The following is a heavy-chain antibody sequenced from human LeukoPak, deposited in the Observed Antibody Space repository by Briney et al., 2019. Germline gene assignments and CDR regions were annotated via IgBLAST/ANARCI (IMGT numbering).Heavy chain of an antibody. CDR3: ARAGIAAENYFDY. Sequence: SETLSLTCAVSGGSISSSNWWSWVRQPPGKGLEWIGEIYHSGSTNYNPSLKSRVTISVDKSKNQFSLKLSSVTAADTAVYYCARAGIAAENYFDYWGQGTLVTVSS. J-gene: IGHJ4*02. CDR1: GGSISSSNW. CDR2: IYHSGST. D-gene: IGHD6-13*01. V-gene: IGHV4-4*02.